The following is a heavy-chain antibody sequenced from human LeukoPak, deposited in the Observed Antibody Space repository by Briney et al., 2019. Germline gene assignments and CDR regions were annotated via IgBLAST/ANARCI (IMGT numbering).Heavy chain of an antibody. V-gene: IGHV3-23*01. CDR1: GFTFSSHA. J-gene: IGHJ4*02. D-gene: IGHD5-18*01. CDR2: ISGSGGST. CDR3: EKDANNRSGYARTDY. Sequence: QPGGSLRLACAASGFTFSSHAMSWVRQAPGKGLEWVSAISGSGGSTYYADSVKGRFTISRDNSKNTLYLQMNSLRAEDTAVYYCEKDANNRSGYARTDYWGQGTLVTVSS.